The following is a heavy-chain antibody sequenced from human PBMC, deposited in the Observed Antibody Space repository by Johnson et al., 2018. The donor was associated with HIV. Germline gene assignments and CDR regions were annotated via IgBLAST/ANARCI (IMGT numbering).Heavy chain of an antibody. Sequence: QLVESGGGLIEPGGSLRLSCAASGFIFSNAWMTWVRQAPGKGLEWVGRIKGKTDGGTTDYAAPVKGRFTISRDSSKNTLYLQMNRLRVEDTAVYYCARGSRYTYDNDNAYLLHALDIWGQGTTVTVSS. CDR3: ARGSRYTYDNDNAYLLHALDI. CDR2: IKGKTDGGTT. D-gene: IGHD3-22*01. CDR1: GFIFSNAW. V-gene: IGHV3-15*01. J-gene: IGHJ3*02.